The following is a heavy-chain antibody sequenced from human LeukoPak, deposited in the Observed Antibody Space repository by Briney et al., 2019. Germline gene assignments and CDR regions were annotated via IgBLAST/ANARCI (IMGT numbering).Heavy chain of an antibody. CDR1: GDSVSSNSAA. D-gene: IGHD3-10*01. CDR2: TYYRSKWYH. J-gene: IGHJ4*02. V-gene: IGHV6-1*01. Sequence: SQTLSLTCAISGDSVSSNSAAWNWIRQSPSRGLEWLGRTYYRSKWYHDSAVFVKSRITINPDTPKNQFSLQLNSVTPEDTAVYYCARVSGSIYYFDYWGQGTLVTVSS. CDR3: ARVSGSIYYFDY.